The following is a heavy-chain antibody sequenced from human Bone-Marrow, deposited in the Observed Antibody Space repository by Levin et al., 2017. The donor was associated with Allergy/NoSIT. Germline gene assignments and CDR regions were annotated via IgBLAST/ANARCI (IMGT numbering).Heavy chain of an antibody. CDR2: ISYDGSNK. CDR1: GFTFSSYG. Sequence: GGSLRLSCAASGFTFSSYGMHWVRQAPGKGLEWVAVISYDGSNKYYADSVKGRFTISRDNSKNTLYLQMNSLRAEDTAVYYCAKGYWFDPWGQGTLVTVSS. CDR3: AKGYWFDP. J-gene: IGHJ5*02. V-gene: IGHV3-30*18.